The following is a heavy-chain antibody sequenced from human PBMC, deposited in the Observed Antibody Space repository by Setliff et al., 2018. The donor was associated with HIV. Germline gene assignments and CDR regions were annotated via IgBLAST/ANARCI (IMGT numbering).Heavy chain of an antibody. J-gene: IGHJ3*02. CDR2: IYYSGST. V-gene: IGHV4-59*12. Sequence: SETLSLTCTVSGGSISSYYWSWIRQPPGKGLEWIGYIYYSGSTNYNPSLKSRVTISVDTSKNQFSLKLSSVTAADTAVYYCARDKGAGYCSGGSCSEWLYAFDIWGQGTMVTVSS. CDR1: GGSISSYY. D-gene: IGHD2-15*01. CDR3: ARDKGAGYCSGGSCSEWLYAFDI.